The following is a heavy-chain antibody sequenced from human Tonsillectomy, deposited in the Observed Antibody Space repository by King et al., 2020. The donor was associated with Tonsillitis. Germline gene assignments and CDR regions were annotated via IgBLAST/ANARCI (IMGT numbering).Heavy chain of an antibody. CDR3: ARAKGYYYGSGSYYFGWFDP. CDR1: GGSISSYY. CDR2: IYDSGST. J-gene: IGHJ5*02. Sequence: VQLQESGPGLVKPSETLSLTCTVSGGSISSYYWSWIRQPPGKGLEWFGYIYDSGSTNYNPSLKSRVTISVDTSKNQFSLKLSSVTAADTAVYYCARAKGYYYGSGSYYFGWFDPCGQGTLVTVSS. D-gene: IGHD3-10*01. V-gene: IGHV4-59*01.